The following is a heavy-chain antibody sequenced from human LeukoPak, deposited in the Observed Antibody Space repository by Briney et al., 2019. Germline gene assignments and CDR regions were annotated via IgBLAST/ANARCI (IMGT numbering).Heavy chain of an antibody. CDR3: STQVY. V-gene: IGHV3-66*01. Sequence: PGGSLRLSCAASGFTVSNNYMSWVRQAPGKGLEGVSVIYSDGSAHYADSVRGRFTISRDNSKNTLYLQMNSLRAEDTAVYYCSTQVYWGQGTLVTVSS. CDR1: GFTVSNNY. J-gene: IGHJ4*02. CDR2: IYSDGSA.